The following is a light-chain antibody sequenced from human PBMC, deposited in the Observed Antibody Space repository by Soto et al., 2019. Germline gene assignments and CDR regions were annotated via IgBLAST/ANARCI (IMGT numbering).Light chain of an antibody. Sequence: EIVMTQSPATLSVSPGERATLSCRASQSVSSNLAWYQQKPGQAPRLIIYGASTRDTGIPVRFSGSGSGTEINLTNSRLQSDDFEVYYCQQYKNLPPGTLGQGTKVEIK. CDR1: QSVSSN. CDR3: QQYKNLPPGT. J-gene: IGKJ1*01. CDR2: GAS. V-gene: IGKV3-15*01.